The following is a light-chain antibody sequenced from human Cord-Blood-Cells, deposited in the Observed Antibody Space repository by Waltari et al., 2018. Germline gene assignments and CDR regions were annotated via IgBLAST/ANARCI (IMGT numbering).Light chain of an antibody. V-gene: IGKV3-15*01. CDR3: QQYNNWPALT. J-gene: IGKJ4*01. Sequence: EIVMTQSPATVSVSPGERATLSFRASQSVSSNLAWYQQKPGQDPRLLIYGASTRATGIPARFSGSGSGTEFTLTISSLQSEDFAVYYCQQYNNWPALTFGGGTKVDIK. CDR1: QSVSSN. CDR2: GAS.